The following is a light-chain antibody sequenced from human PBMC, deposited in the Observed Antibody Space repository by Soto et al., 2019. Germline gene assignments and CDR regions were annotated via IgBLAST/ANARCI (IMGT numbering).Light chain of an antibody. CDR2: EVS. Sequence: QSALTQPASVSRSPGQSITISCTGTRSDVGGYNLVSWYQHHPRKAPKLVIYEVSERPSGVSYRFSGSKSGNTASLTISGLQAGDEADYYCCSYAGSVDHYVFGTGTKLPVL. CDR3: CSYAGSVDHYV. V-gene: IGLV2-23*02. J-gene: IGLJ1*01. CDR1: RSDVGGYNL.